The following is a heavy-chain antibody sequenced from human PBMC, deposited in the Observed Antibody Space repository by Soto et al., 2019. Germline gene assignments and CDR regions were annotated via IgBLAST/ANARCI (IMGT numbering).Heavy chain of an antibody. CDR3: ARVSRFAALDAFDI. CDR1: GYTFTSYA. V-gene: IGHV1-3*01. CDR2: INAGNGNT. Sequence: ASVKVSCKASGYTFTSYAMHWVRQAPGQRLEWMGWINAGNGNTKYSQKFQGRVTIIRDTSASTAYMELSSLRSEDTAVYYSARVSRFAALDAFDIWGQGTMVTVSS. D-gene: IGHD3-3*01. J-gene: IGHJ3*02.